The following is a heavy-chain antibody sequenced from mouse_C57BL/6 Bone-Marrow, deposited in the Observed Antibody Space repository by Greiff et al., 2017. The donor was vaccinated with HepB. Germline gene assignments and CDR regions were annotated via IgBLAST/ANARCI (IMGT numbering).Heavy chain of an antibody. CDR2: IDPSDSYT. CDR3: LTGTLYYFDY. Sequence: QVHVKQPGAELLKPGASVKLSCKASGYTFTSYWMQWVKQRPGQGLEWIGEIDPSDSYTNYNQKFKGKATLTVDTSSSTAYMQLSSLTSEDSAVYYCLTGTLYYFDYWGQGTTLTVSS. J-gene: IGHJ2*01. CDR1: GYTFTSYW. D-gene: IGHD4-1*01. V-gene: IGHV1-50*01.